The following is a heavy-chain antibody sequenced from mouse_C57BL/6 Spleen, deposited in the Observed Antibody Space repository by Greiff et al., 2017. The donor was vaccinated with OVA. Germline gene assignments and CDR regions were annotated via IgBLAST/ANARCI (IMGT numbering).Heavy chain of an antibody. V-gene: IGHV1-54*01. Sequence: VQLKESGAELVRPGTSVKVSCKASGYAFTNYLIEWVKQRPGQGLEWIGVINPGSGGTNYNEKFKGKATLTADKSSSTAYMQLSSLTSEDSAVYFCALRRGDAMDYWGQGTSVTVSS. J-gene: IGHJ4*01. CDR1: GYAFTNYL. CDR3: ALRRGDAMDY. CDR2: INPGSGGT. D-gene: IGHD2-12*01.